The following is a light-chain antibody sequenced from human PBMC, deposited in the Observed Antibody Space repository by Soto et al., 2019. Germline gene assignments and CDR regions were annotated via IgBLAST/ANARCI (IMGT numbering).Light chain of an antibody. CDR1: QGISTD. CDR3: QLLNSYPVT. CDR2: SAS. V-gene: IGKV1-9*01. J-gene: IGKJ5*01. Sequence: IQLTQSPSSLSASVGDRVTITCRASQGISTDLAWYQQKPGKAPKLLIYSASTLQNGVPSRFSGSGSGTDVTLSISGLQPDDFANYYCQLLNSYPVTFGQVTRLEIK.